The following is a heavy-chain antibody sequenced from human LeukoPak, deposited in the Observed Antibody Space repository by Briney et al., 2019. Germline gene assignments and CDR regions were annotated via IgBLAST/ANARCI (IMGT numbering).Heavy chain of an antibody. J-gene: IGHJ6*02. V-gene: IGHV4-59*01. D-gene: IGHD2-15*01. CDR1: GGSISSYY. Sequence: PSETLSLTCTVSGGSISSYYWSWIRQPPGKGLEWIGYIYYSGSTNYNPSLKSRVTISVDTSKNQFSLKLSSVTAADTAVYYCAREIDCSGGGCYYGMDVWGQGTTVTVSS. CDR3: AREIDCSGGGCYYGMDV. CDR2: IYYSGST.